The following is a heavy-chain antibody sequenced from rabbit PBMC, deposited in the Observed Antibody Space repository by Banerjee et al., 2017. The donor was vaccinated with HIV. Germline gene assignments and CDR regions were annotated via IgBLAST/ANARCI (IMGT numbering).Heavy chain of an antibody. D-gene: IGHD2-1*01. J-gene: IGHJ4*01. CDR1: GLDFSSGYD. CDR2: IYTGSGST. Sequence: QQQLEESGGGLVKPEGSLTLTCTASGLDFSSGYDMCWVRQAPGKGLEWIACIYTGSGSTYYASWAKGRFTISKTSSTTVTLQMTSLTAADTATYFCARDRGYSYDDYGDVNLWGPGTLVTVS. CDR3: ARDRGYSYDDYGDVNL. V-gene: IGHV1S45*01.